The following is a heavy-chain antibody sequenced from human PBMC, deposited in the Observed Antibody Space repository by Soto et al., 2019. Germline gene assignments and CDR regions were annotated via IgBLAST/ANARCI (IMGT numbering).Heavy chain of an antibody. CDR3: AKELMVRGVPAYSDY. Sequence: QVQLVESGGGVVQPGRSPRLSCAASGFTFSSYGMHWVRQAPGKGLEWVAVISYDGSNKYYADSVKGRFTISRDNSKNTLYLQMNSLRAEDTAVYYCAKELMVRGVPAYSDYWGQGTLVTVSS. D-gene: IGHD3-10*01. CDR2: ISYDGSNK. J-gene: IGHJ4*02. CDR1: GFTFSSYG. V-gene: IGHV3-30*18.